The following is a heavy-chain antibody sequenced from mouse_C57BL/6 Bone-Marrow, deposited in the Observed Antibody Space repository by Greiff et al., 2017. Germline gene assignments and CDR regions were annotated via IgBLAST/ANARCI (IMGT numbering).Heavy chain of an antibody. J-gene: IGHJ3*01. D-gene: IGHD2-14*01. Sequence: EVKLVESGGGLVQPGGSLKLSCAASGFTFSDYYMYWVRQTPEKRLEWVAYISNGGGSTYYPDTVKGRFTISRDNAKNTLYLQMSRLKSEDTAMYYCARLGGGVPLAYWGQGTLVTVSA. CDR3: ARLGGGVPLAY. CDR1: GFTFSDYY. CDR2: ISNGGGST. V-gene: IGHV5-12*01.